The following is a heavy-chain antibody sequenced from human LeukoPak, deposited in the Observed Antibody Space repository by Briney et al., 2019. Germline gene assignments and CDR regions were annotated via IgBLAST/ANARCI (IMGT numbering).Heavy chain of an antibody. Sequence: GGSLRLSCAASGFPFNSYSINWVRQAPGKGLEWLSYITDTGSSIFYAESVKGRFTISRDNARNALYLQMNSLRAEDTAIYYCARDRPLSGYDFDSWGQGTLVTVSS. CDR3: ARDRPLSGYDFDS. J-gene: IGHJ4*02. CDR2: ITDTGSSI. CDR1: GFPFNSYS. V-gene: IGHV3-48*01. D-gene: IGHD5-12*01.